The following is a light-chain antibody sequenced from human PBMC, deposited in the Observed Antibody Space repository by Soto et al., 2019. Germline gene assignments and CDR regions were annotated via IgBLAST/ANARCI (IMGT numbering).Light chain of an antibody. CDR3: QVWDNRSEHVV. V-gene: IGLV3-21*02. CDR2: DDS. Sequence: SYELTQPPSVSVAPGQTATITCGGDNVGSKSVHWCQQKPGQAPFLVVFDDSDRPSGIPERFSGSNSGNTATLTISRVEAGDEADYYCQVWDNRSEHVVFGGGTKLTVL. J-gene: IGLJ2*01. CDR1: NVGSKS.